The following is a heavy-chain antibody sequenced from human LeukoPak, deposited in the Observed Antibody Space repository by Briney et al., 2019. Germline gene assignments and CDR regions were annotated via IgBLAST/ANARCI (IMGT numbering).Heavy chain of an antibody. J-gene: IGHJ4*02. CDR1: GGSLSDSY. Sequence: SETLSLTCTVSGGSLSDSYWSWIRRPPGEGLEWIGFIHSSGYTDYNPSLKSRVTMSLDTSKNQFSLKLSSVTAAVTAIYYCAKEVGGYFDHWGRGTLVTVSS. V-gene: IGHV4-59*01. CDR2: IHSSGYT. D-gene: IGHD6-19*01. CDR3: AKEVGGYFDH.